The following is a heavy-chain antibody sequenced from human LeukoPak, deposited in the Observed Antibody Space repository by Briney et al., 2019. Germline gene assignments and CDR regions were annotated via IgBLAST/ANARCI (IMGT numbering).Heavy chain of an antibody. Sequence: ASVKVSCKASGYTFTSYGISWVRQAPGQGLEWMGWISAYNGNTNYAQKLQGRVTMTTDTSTSTAYMELRSLRSDDTAVYYCARGVADDFWSGYYYYFDYWGQGTLVTVSS. CDR2: ISAYNGNT. D-gene: IGHD3-3*01. V-gene: IGHV1-18*01. CDR1: GYTFTSYG. CDR3: ARGVADDFWSGYYYYFDY. J-gene: IGHJ4*02.